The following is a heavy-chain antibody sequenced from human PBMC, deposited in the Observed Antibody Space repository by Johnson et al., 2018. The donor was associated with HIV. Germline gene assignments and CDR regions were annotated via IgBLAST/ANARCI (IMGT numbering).Heavy chain of an antibody. J-gene: IGHJ3*02. CDR2: IGTAGDT. CDR1: GFTFSTYD. D-gene: IGHD2-8*02. V-gene: IGHV3-13*01. Sequence: EVQLLESGGGLVQPGGSLRLSCAASGFTFSTYDMYWVRQATGKGLEWVSTIGTAGDTYYAGSVKGRFTISRENANNSLYLQMNSLRAGDTAVYYCARTGVLGAFDIWGQGTMVTVSS. CDR3: ARTGVLGAFDI.